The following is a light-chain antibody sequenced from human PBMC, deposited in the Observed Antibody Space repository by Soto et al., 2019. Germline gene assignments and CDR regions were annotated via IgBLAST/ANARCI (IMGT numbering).Light chain of an antibody. V-gene: IGKV3-20*01. CDR1: QSISSNY. CDR2: GAS. Sequence: EIVLTQSPGTLSLSPGETVTLSCRASQSISSNYVAWFQHKPGQAPRLLIYGASSRDPGIPERFSGSGSGTDFSLTINRLEPEDSAVFYCQQYGYPQLTFGGGTKVEIK. CDR3: QQYGYPQLT. J-gene: IGKJ4*01.